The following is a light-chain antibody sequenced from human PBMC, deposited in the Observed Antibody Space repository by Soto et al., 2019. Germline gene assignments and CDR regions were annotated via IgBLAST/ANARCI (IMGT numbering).Light chain of an antibody. J-gene: IGKJ1*01. V-gene: IGKV3-15*01. CDR1: QSVDSN. CDR3: PHYTKWTQT. Sequence: EVVIKQSHATLSVTSGERATLXXRASQSVDSNLAWYQQKPGQAPRLXIYGASTRATGIPARFSGSGSGTEFTLTISSLQSEDFAVYYCPHYTKWTQTFGQGTKVDI. CDR2: GAS.